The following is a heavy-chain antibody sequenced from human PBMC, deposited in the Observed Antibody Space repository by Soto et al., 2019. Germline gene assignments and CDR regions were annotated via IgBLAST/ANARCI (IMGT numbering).Heavy chain of an antibody. CDR1: GGSISSYY. CDR2: IYYSGST. CDR3: ARDDCVSSSCYVSY. D-gene: IGHD2-2*01. V-gene: IGHV4-59*01. Sequence: SETLCVTCTVAGGSISSYYWSRIRQPPGKGLEWIGYIYYSGSTNYNPSLKSRVTISVDTSKNQFSLKLRGLRSDDTAVYYCARDDCVSSSCYVSYWGQGTLVTVSS. J-gene: IGHJ4*02.